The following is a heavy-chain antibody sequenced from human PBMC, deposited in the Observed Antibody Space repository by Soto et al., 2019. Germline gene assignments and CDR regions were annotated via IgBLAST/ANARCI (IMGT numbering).Heavy chain of an antibody. CDR2: ISGSGVST. CDR3: AKRTIGSSYDY. V-gene: IGHV3-23*01. Sequence: EVQLLESGGGLVQPGGSLRLSCAASGFTFSSYAMSWVRQAPGKGLEWVAAISGSGVSTYYADSVKGRFTISRDNSKNTLYLQMHSLRAEDTAVYYCAKRTIGSSYDYWGQGTLVTVSS. D-gene: IGHD6-13*01. J-gene: IGHJ4*02. CDR1: GFTFSSYA.